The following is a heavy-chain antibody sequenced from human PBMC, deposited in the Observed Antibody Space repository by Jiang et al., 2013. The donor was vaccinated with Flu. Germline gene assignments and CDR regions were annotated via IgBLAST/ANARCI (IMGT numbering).Heavy chain of an antibody. Sequence: RGPLSLTCAVSGGSISSSNWWSWVRQPPGKGLEWIGEIYHSGSTNYNPSLKSRVTISVDKSKNQFSLRLSSVTAADTAVYYCARGSPDFWSTYYYFDYWGQGTLVTVSS. V-gene: IGHV4-4*02. D-gene: IGHD3-3*01. J-gene: IGHJ4*02. CDR3: ARGSPDFWSTYYYFDY. CDR1: GGSISSSNW. CDR2: IYHSGST.